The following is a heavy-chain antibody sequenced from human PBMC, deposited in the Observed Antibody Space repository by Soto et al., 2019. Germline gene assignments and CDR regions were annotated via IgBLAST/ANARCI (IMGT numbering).Heavy chain of an antibody. Sequence: QVQLVQSGAEVKKPGASVKVSCKASGYTFTTYDINWVRQAPEQRLEWMGWMNPKSGYTGSAQKSQYRFNITREPSISTAYMVLTSLKSDDTAVYYCERVAPDIHFWGQGTLVTVSS. J-gene: IGHJ4*02. V-gene: IGHV1-8*01. D-gene: IGHD5-12*01. CDR3: ERVAPDIHF. CDR2: MNPKSGYT. CDR1: GYTFTTYD.